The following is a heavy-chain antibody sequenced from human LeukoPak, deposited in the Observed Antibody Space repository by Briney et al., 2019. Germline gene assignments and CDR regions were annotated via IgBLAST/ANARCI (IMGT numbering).Heavy chain of an antibody. CDR3: AGHHPRNTVDF. CDR1: GGSISSYY. Sequence: DPSETLSLTCTVSGGSISSYYWSWIRQPPGKGLEWIAYISDIGSINYNPSLKSRVTISLDTSKNQFSLKLSSVTAADTAVYYCAGHHPRNTVDFWGQGTLVTVSS. D-gene: IGHD2/OR15-2a*01. J-gene: IGHJ4*02. CDR2: ISDIGSI. V-gene: IGHV4-59*08.